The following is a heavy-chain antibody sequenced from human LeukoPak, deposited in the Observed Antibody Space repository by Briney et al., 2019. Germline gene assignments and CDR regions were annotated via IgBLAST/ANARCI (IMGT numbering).Heavy chain of an antibody. V-gene: IGHV5-51*01. CDR2: IYPGDSDT. J-gene: IGHJ4*02. CDR3: ARRLTAEETFDY. D-gene: IGHD6-19*01. Sequence: GEAPKISCKGSGYTFTTYWIGWVRQMPGKGLEWRGIIYPGDSDTKYCPSFQGQITISADKSISTAYLQWNSLKASDTAMYYCARRLTAEETFDYWGQGTLVTVSA. CDR1: GYTFTTYW.